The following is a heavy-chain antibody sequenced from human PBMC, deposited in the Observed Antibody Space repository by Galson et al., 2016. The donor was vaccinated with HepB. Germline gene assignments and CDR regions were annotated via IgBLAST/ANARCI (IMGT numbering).Heavy chain of an antibody. J-gene: IGHJ4*02. D-gene: IGHD1-26*01. CDR1: RFTFSNYG. Sequence: SLRLSCAASRFTFSNYGMHWVRQAPGKGLEWVAVIWYDGSQKYYADSVKGRFTISRDNSKNTLSLQMNSLRAEDTALYYCAKRPRGYSGGWCDYWGQGTLVTVSS. CDR2: IWYDGSQK. CDR3: AKRPRGYSGGWCDY. V-gene: IGHV3-33*06.